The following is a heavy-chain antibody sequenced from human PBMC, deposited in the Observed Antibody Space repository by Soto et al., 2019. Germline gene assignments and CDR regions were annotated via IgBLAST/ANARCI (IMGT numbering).Heavy chain of an antibody. J-gene: IGHJ4*02. Sequence: QVQLQESGPGLVKPSQTLSLTCTVSGGSISSGGYYWSWIRQHPGKGLEWSGYIYYSGSTYYNPSLKSRVTISVDTSKNQFSLKLSSVTAADTAVYYCAKKPRNTIFGVVIDGGEEWGQGTLVTVSS. CDR3: AKKPRNTIFGVVIDGGEE. CDR2: IYYSGST. V-gene: IGHV4-31*03. D-gene: IGHD3-3*01. CDR1: GGSISSGGYY.